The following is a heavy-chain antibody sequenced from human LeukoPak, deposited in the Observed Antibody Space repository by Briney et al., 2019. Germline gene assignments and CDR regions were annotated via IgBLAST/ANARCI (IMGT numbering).Heavy chain of an antibody. D-gene: IGHD5-12*01. CDR2: ISGYNGNT. J-gene: IGHJ2*01. CDR3: ARLSTNSRVGGYDPQWYFDL. CDR1: GYAFINYG. Sequence: GASVKVSCKASGYAFINYGFSWVRQAPGQGLEWMGWISGYNGNTNYLQRFQGRVTMTTDTSTNTVYMALRSLRSDDTAVYYCARLSTNSRVGGYDPQWYFDLWGRGTLVTVSS. V-gene: IGHV1-18*04.